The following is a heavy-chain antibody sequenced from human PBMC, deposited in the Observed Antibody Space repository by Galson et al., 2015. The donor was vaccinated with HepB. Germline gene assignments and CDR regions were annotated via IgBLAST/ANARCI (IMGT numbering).Heavy chain of an antibody. CDR2: IYSGGST. V-gene: IGHV3-53*04. Sequence: SLTLSWAPSGITVRSNYMRWVRQAPGRGLEWVSVIYSGGSTYYADSVKGRFTISRHNSKNTLYLQMNSLRAEDTAVYYCARIYPSYSSSWYGIDYWGQGTLVTVSS. CDR3: ARIYPSYSSSWYGIDY. CDR1: GITVRSNY. J-gene: IGHJ4*02. D-gene: IGHD6-13*01.